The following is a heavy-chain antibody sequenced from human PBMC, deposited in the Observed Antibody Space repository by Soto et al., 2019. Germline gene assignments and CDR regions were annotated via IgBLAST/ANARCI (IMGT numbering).Heavy chain of an antibody. CDR3: ARAPRGNYGYPSYFDY. CDR1: GYTFTNYG. CDR2: ISGYNGNT. V-gene: IGHV1-18*01. Sequence: EASVKVSCKASGYTFTNYGFSWVRQAPGQGLEWMGWISGYNGNTKYAEKFQGRVTMTTDTSTSTAHMELRSLRSDDTAVYYCARAPRGNYGYPSYFDYWGQGTLVTVSS. J-gene: IGHJ4*02. D-gene: IGHD3-10*01.